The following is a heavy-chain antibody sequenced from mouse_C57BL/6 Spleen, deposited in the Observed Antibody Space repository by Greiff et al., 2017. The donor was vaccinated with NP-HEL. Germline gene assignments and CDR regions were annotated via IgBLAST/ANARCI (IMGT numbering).Heavy chain of an antibody. V-gene: IGHV1-74*01. D-gene: IGHD1-1*01. CDR3: SIDYYDGSSPYWYFDV. CDR1: GYTFTSYW. CDR2: IHPSDSDT. Sequence: QVQLQQPGAELVKPGASVKVSCKASGYTFTSYWMHWVKQRPGQGLEWIGRIHPSDSDTNYNQKFKGKATLTVDKSSSTAYMQLSSLTSEDSAVYYCSIDYYDGSSPYWYFDVWGTGTTVTVSS. J-gene: IGHJ1*03.